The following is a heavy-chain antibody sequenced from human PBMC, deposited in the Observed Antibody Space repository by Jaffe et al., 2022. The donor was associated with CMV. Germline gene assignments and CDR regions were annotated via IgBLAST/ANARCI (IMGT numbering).Heavy chain of an antibody. J-gene: IGHJ4*02. CDR1: GFTFSSYS. Sequence: EVQLVESGGGLVKPGGSLRLSCAASGFTFSSYSMNWVRQAPGKGLEWVSSISSSSSYIYYADSVKGRFTISRDNAKNSLYLQMNSLRAEDTAVYYCARDPLGYYDSSGYPLSYWGQGTLVTVSS. V-gene: IGHV3-21*01. D-gene: IGHD3-22*01. CDR3: ARDPLGYYDSSGYPLSY. CDR2: ISSSSSYI.